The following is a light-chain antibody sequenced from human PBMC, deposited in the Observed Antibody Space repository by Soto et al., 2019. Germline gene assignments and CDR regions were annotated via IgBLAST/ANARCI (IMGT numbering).Light chain of an antibody. CDR3: QQSDSTPRT. CDR2: GAS. CDR1: QSISKF. Sequence: DINMSQSRSALAASVVDRVTSTCRSSQSISKFLNWYQQKPGKAPKLLIYGASSLQRGVPLRFSGSGSGTDFTLTISNLQPEDSASYYCQQSDSTPRTFGQGTKVDIK. J-gene: IGKJ1*01. V-gene: IGKV1-39*01.